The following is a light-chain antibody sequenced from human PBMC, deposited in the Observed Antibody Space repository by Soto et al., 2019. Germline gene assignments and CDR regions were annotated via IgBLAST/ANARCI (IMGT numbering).Light chain of an antibody. CDR3: ASLTTTSFV. Sequence: QSALTQPASVSGSPGQSITISCTGTSSDVGAYNLVSWYQHHPGKAPKLLISEVSNRPSGVSDRFSGSKSGNTASLAISGLQAEDEAVYYCASLTTTSFVFGTGTKLTVL. V-gene: IGLV2-14*01. J-gene: IGLJ1*01. CDR2: EVS. CDR1: SSDVGAYNL.